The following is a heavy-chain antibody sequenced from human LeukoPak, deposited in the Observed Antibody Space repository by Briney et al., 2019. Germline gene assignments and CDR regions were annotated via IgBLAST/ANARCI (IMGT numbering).Heavy chain of an antibody. Sequence: GGSLRLSCAVSGFTLSNYGMSWVRQAPGKGLEWVANIKQDGSEKYYVDSVKGRFTISRDNAKNSLYLQMNSLRAEDTAVYSCVRDGDTSGYTNWGQGTLVTVSS. D-gene: IGHD3-22*01. V-gene: IGHV3-7*01. CDR2: IKQDGSEK. CDR3: VRDGDTSGYTN. J-gene: IGHJ4*02. CDR1: GFTLSNYG.